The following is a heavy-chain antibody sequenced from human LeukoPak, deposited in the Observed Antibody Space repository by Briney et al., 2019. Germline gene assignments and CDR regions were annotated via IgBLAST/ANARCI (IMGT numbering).Heavy chain of an antibody. CDR1: RGSISSYY. J-gene: IGHJ6*03. V-gene: IGHV4-4*07. Sequence: SETLSLTCSVSRGSISSYYWSWIRQPAGKGLEWIGRMYTSGSTNYNPSLKSRVIISLDTSKNQFSLRLSSVTAADTAVYYCARGTIAADDFYYMDVWGKGTTVTISS. D-gene: IGHD6-13*01. CDR3: ARGTIAADDFYYMDV. CDR2: MYTSGST.